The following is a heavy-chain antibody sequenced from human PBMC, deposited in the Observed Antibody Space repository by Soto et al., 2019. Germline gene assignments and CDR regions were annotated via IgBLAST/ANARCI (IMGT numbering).Heavy chain of an antibody. V-gene: IGHV3-23*01. J-gene: IGHJ6*02. CDR2: ISGSGGST. D-gene: IGHD1-26*01. Sequence: GGSLRLSCAASVFTFCSYSMSWVRQAPGKGLEWVSAISGSGGSTYYADSVKGRFTISRDNSKNTLYLQMNSLRAEDTAVYYCARDYLSHTRGSYYYYYYGMDVWGQGTTVTVSS. CDR1: VFTFCSYS. CDR3: ARDYLSHTRGSYYYYYYGMDV.